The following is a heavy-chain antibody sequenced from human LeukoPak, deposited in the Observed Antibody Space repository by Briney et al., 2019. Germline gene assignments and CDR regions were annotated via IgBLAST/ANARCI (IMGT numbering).Heavy chain of an antibody. CDR2: INHSGST. J-gene: IGHJ4*02. Sequence: PSETLSLTCAVYGGSFSGYYWSWIRQHPGKGLEWIGEINHSGSTNYNPSLKSRVTISVDTSKNQFSLKLSSVTAADTAVYYCASLRRVIAARPGYFDYWGQGTLVTVSS. D-gene: IGHD6-6*01. V-gene: IGHV4-34*01. CDR3: ASLRRVIAARPGYFDY. CDR1: GGSFSGYY.